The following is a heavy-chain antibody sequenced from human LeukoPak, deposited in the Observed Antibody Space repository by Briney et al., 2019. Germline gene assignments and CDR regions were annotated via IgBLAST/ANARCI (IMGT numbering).Heavy chain of an antibody. Sequence: GGSLRLSCAASGFTFSSYSMTWVRQAPGKGLEWISTISSGGSYIYYADSVKGRFTISRDNSKNTLYLQMSSLRAEGTAEYFCTKKAVAGKESWFDPWGQGTLVTVSS. J-gene: IGHJ5*02. CDR2: ISSGGSYI. CDR3: TKKAVAGKESWFDP. V-gene: IGHV3-23*01. D-gene: IGHD6-19*01. CDR1: GFTFSSYS.